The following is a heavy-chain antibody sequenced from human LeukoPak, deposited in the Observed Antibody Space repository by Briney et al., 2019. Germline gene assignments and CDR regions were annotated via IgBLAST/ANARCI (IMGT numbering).Heavy chain of an antibody. CDR1: GYTFTSYY. CDR2: INPSGGST. CDR3: VLRWAGTRRFDY. D-gene: IGHD1-7*01. J-gene: IGHJ4*02. Sequence: ASVKVSCKASGYTFTSYYMHWVRQAPGQGLEWMGIINPSGGSTSYAQKFQGRVTMTRDTSTSTVYMELSSLRSEDTAVYYCVLRWAGTRRFDYWGQGTLVTVSS. V-gene: IGHV1-46*01.